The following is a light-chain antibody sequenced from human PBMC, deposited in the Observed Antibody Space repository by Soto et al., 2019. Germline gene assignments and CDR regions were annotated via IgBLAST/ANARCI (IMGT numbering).Light chain of an antibody. V-gene: IGKV3-20*01. CDR3: QQYASSPFT. Sequence: DIVLTQSPGTLSLSPGERATLSCRASQSVGNSLLCWYQQKPGQPPRLLIYGASSMATGIPDRFSGSASGTDFTLTISRLEPEDFAVYFCQQYASSPFTFGEGTKVEIK. J-gene: IGKJ4*01. CDR1: QSVGNSL. CDR2: GAS.